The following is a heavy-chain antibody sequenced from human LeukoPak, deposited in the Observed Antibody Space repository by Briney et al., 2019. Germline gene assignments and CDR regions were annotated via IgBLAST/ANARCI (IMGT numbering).Heavy chain of an antibody. CDR3: ARVHCTNGVCYRYFDY. J-gene: IGHJ4*02. CDR2: IYTSGST. Sequence: PSETLSLTCTVSGGSISSCSYYWSWIRPPAGKGLEWIGRIYTSGSTNYNPSLKSRVTISVATSKNQFSLKLSSVTAADTAVYYCARVHCTNGVCYRYFDYWGQGTLVTVSS. CDR1: GGSISSCSYY. V-gene: IGHV4-61*02. D-gene: IGHD2-8*01.